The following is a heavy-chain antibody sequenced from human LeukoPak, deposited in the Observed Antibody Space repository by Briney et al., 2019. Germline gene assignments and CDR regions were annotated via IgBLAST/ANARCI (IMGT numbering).Heavy chain of an antibody. Sequence: SETLSLTCAVSAGSISSGGYSWSWIRQPPGKGLEWIGYIYYSGSTYYNPSLKSRVTISVDTSKNQFSLKLSSVTAADTAVYYCARNTGAFDIWGQGTMVTVSS. V-gene: IGHV4-30-4*07. CDR3: ARNTGAFDI. J-gene: IGHJ3*02. D-gene: IGHD1-14*01. CDR2: IYYSGST. CDR1: AGSISSGGYS.